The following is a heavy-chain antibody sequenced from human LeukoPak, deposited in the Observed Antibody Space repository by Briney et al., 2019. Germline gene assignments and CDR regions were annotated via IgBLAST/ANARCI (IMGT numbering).Heavy chain of an antibody. D-gene: IGHD6-6*01. CDR3: ARESIAARVIDY. V-gene: IGHV1-2*06. Sequence: ASVKVSCKASGYTFTGYYMHWVRQAPGQGLEWMGRINPNSGGTNYAQKFQGRVTMTRDTSISTAYIELSRLRSDDTAVYYCARESIAARVIDYWGQGTPVTVSS. J-gene: IGHJ4*02. CDR2: INPNSGGT. CDR1: GYTFTGYY.